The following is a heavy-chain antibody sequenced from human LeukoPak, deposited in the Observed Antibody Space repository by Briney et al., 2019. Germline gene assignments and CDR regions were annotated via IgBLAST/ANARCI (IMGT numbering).Heavy chain of an antibody. V-gene: IGHV3-53*01. D-gene: IGHD3-10*01. CDR3: ARGLRRELDGAFDI. CDR1: GFIVSSNY. J-gene: IGHJ3*02. Sequence: PGGSLRLSCAASGFIVSSNYMSWVRQAPGKGLEWVSVIYSGGRTYYADSVKGRFTISRDNSRNTLYLQMNSLRAEDTAVYYCARGLRRELDGAFDIWGQGTMVTVSS. CDR2: IYSGGRT.